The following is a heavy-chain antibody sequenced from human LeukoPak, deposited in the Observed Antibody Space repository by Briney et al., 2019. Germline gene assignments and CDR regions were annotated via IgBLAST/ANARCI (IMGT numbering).Heavy chain of an antibody. CDR3: AILLRTTTFVPNWSDP. V-gene: IGHV4-59*01. CDR1: GASIRSYY. J-gene: IGHJ5*02. CDR2: IFYTGIT. D-gene: IGHD2/OR15-2a*01. Sequence: SETLSLTCTVSGASIRSYYWSWIRQPPGKGLEWVGYIFYTGITKYNPPLKSRVTMSVDESKNQFSLNLNSVTAADTAVYYCAILLRTTTFVPNWSDPWGQGTLVTVSS.